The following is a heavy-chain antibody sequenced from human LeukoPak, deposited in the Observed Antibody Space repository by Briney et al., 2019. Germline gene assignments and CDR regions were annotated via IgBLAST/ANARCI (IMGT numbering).Heavy chain of an antibody. J-gene: IGHJ1*01. CDR3: ARDFNCSGGHCFQH. CDR2: IIPIFGTA. D-gene: IGHD2-15*01. CDR1: GGTFSSYA. V-gene: IGHV1-69*05. Sequence: GSSVKVSCKASGGTFSSYAISWVRQAPGQGLEWMGRIIPIFGTANYAQKFQGRVTITTDEFTSTAYMELSSLRSEDTAVYYCARDFNCSGGHCFQHWGQGTLVTVSS.